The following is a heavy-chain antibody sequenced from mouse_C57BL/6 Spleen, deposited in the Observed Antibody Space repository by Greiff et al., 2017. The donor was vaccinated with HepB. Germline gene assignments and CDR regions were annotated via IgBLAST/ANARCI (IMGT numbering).Heavy chain of an antibody. V-gene: IGHV1-55*01. CDR2: IYPGSGST. J-gene: IGHJ3*01. D-gene: IGHD1-1*01. CDR3: ARGRDYYGSTPFAY. Sequence: VKLMESGAELVKPGASVKMSCKASGYTFTSYWITWVKQRPGQGLEWIGDIYPGSGSTNYNEKFKSKATLTVDTSSSTAYMQLSSLTSEDSAVYYCARGRDYYGSTPFAYWGQGTLVTVSA. CDR1: GYTFTSYW.